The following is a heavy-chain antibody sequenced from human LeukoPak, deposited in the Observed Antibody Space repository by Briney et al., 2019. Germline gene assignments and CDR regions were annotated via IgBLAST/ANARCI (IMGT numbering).Heavy chain of an antibody. V-gene: IGHV3-21*01. J-gene: IGHJ3*02. CDR2: ISSGSSYI. CDR3: ARDFGRNGDFHAFDM. D-gene: IGHD4-17*01. Sequence: PGGSLRLSCAASGFTFSDCNMNWVRQAPGKGLEWVSFISSGSSYIYYADSVSGRFTISRDNAKNSLYLQMISLRAEDTAVYYCARDFGRNGDFHAFDMWGQGTVVTVSS. CDR1: GFTFSDCN.